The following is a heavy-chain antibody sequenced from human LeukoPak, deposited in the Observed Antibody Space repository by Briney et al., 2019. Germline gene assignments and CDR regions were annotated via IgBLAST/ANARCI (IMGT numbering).Heavy chain of an antibody. CDR1: GFTFSSHA. CDR3: ASLYSDYGAY. D-gene: IGHD4-11*01. J-gene: IGHJ4*02. CDR2: ISASGTT. V-gene: IGHV3-23*01. Sequence: GGSLRLSCAASGFTFSSHAMSWVRQAPGKGLEWVSGISASGTTNYADSVKGRFTTSRDNSKNTLCLQMSSLRDEDTAVYYCASLYSDYGAYWGQGTLVTVSS.